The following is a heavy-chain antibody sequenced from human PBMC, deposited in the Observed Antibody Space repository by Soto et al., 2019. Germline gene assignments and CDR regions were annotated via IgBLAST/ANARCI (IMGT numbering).Heavy chain of an antibody. CDR1: GFTFSGYG. D-gene: IGHD1-26*01. CDR3: ARDGVGATTYFGYFDY. J-gene: IGHJ4*02. CDR2: IRFDGSNI. Sequence: QVQLVGSGGGVVQPGRSLRLSCAASGFTFSGYGMHWVRQAPGKGLEWVAIIRFDGSNIYYADSVKGRFTISRDNSKNTLSLQMNSLRAEDTAFYYCARDGVGATTYFGYFDYWGQGTLVTVSS. V-gene: IGHV3-33*01.